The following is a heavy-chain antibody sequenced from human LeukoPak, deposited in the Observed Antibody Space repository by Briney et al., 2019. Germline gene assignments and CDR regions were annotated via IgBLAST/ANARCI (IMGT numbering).Heavy chain of an antibody. V-gene: IGHV4-39*01. Sequence: SETLSLTCSVSGGTISSSSYYWGLIHQPPGKGLEWIGSIYYGGNTHYNPSLKSRVTISVDTSKNQFSLRLSSVTAADTAVYYCARHPRTQSWFGETLHYYYYMDVWGRGTTVTVSS. CDR3: ARHPRTQSWFGETLHYYYYMDV. J-gene: IGHJ6*03. CDR2: IYYGGNT. CDR1: GGTISSSSYY. D-gene: IGHD3-10*01.